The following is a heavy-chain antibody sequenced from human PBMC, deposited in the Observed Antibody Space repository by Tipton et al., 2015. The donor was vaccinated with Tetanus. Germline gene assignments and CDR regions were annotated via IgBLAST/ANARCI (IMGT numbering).Heavy chain of an antibody. CDR2: ISSSGST. CDR1: GDSLRSGDHY. CDR3: ARGTGDY. D-gene: IGHD1-14*01. V-gene: IGHV4-61*08. Sequence: LRLSCSVSGDSLRSGDHYWSWIRQPPGKGLEWLAYISSSGSTNSNYSLKSRVTISVDTSKNQFSLKLSSVTAADTAVYYCARGTGDYWGQGTLVTVSS. J-gene: IGHJ4*02.